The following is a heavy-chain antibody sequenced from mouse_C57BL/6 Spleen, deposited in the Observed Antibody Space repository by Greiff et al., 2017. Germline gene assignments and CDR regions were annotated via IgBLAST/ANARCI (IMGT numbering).Heavy chain of an antibody. CDR3: ARYDYGNYDWYFDV. CDR1: GFTFTDYY. D-gene: IGHD2-1*01. J-gene: IGHJ1*03. V-gene: IGHV7-3*01. CDR2: IRNKANVYTT. Sequence: DVQLVESGGGLVQPGGSLSLSCAASGFTFTDYYMSWVRQPPGKALEWLGFIRNKANVYTTEYSASVKGRFTISRDNSQSILYLQMNALRAEDSATYYCARYDYGNYDWYFDVWGTGTTVTVSS.